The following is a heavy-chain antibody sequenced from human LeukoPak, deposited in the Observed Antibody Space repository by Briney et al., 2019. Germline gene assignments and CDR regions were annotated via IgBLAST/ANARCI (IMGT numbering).Heavy chain of an antibody. Sequence: GGSLRLSCAASGFTFSSYGMHWVRQAPGKGLEWVAVISYDGSNKYYADSVKGRFTISRDNSKNTLYLQMNSLRAEDTAVYYCAKDPHASYYYDSSGYPDYWGQGTLVTVSS. CDR2: ISYDGSNK. CDR1: GFTFSSYG. V-gene: IGHV3-30*18. J-gene: IGHJ4*02. D-gene: IGHD3-22*01. CDR3: AKDPHASYYYDSSGYPDY.